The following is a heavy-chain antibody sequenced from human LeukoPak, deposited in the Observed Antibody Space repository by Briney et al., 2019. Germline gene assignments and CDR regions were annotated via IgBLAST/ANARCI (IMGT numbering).Heavy chain of an antibody. Sequence: AESLNISCTGSGYTSSYSIIGWLRQTPGKGLEWMGIIYPGESETRYSPSFQGQVNISADQAISTAYLQWSSLRASDTAMYYCARLPAASAMRGDYWGQGTLVTVSS. CDR1: GYTSSYSI. CDR3: ARLPAASAMRGDY. D-gene: IGHD2-2*01. V-gene: IGHV5-51*01. J-gene: IGHJ4*02. CDR2: IYPGESET.